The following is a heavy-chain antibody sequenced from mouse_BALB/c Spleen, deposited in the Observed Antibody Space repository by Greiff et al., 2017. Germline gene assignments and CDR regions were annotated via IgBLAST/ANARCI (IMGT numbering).Heavy chain of an antibody. CDR1: GFSLTGYG. J-gene: IGHJ1*01. Sequence: LVAPSQSLSITCTVSGFSLTGYGVNWVRQPPGKGLEWLGMIWGDGSTDYNSALKSRLSISKDNSKSQVFLKMNSLQTDDTARYYCARDRANWDWYFDVWGAGTTVTVSS. V-gene: IGHV2-6-7*01. CDR3: ARDRANWDWYFDV. CDR2: IWGDGST. D-gene: IGHD4-1*01.